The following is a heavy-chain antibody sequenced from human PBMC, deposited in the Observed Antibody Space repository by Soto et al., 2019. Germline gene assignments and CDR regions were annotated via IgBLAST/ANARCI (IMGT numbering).Heavy chain of an antibody. CDR1: GFTFGNFV. CDR3: TKASSDRNHMEV. J-gene: IGHJ6*02. V-gene: IGHV3-23*01. Sequence: EVQLLESGGGLVQPGVSLRLSCAASGFTFGNFVMRWVRQTPGKGLEWVSTITETGADTYYTDSVKGRFTISRDNSKNTLYLQMTTLRAEDTALYYCTKASSDRNHMEVWGPGTTVTVSS. CDR2: ITETGADT.